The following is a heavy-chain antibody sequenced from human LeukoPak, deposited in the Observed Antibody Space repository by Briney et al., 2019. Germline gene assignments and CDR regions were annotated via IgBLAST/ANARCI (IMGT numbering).Heavy chain of an antibody. Sequence: SETLSLTCTVSGGSISSYYWSWMRQPPGKGLEWIGYIYYSGSTNYNPSLKSRVTILVDTSKNQFSLKPSSVTAADTAVYYCARDSLNYYDSSEGDWFDPWGQGTLVTVSS. CDR3: ARDSLNYYDSSEGDWFDP. V-gene: IGHV4-59*01. D-gene: IGHD3-22*01. CDR2: IYYSGST. J-gene: IGHJ5*02. CDR1: GGSISSYY.